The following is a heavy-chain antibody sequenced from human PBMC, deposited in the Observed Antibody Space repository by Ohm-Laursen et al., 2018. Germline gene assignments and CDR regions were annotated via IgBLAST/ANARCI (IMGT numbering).Heavy chain of an antibody. CDR3: AKDPTPTIAAPTGYFDL. V-gene: IGHV3-30*18. CDR1: GFTFSSYG. CDR2: ISYDGSNK. Sequence: SLRLSCAASGFTFSSYGMHWVRQAPGKGLEWVAVISYDGSNKYYADSVKGRFTISRDNSKNTLYLQMNSLRAEDTAVYYCAKDPTPTIAAPTGYFDLWGRGTLVTVSS. J-gene: IGHJ2*01. D-gene: IGHD6-13*01.